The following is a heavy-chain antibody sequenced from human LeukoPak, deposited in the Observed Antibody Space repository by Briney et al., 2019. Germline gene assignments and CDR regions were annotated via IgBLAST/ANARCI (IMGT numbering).Heavy chain of an antibody. V-gene: IGHV4-4*07. J-gene: IGHJ5*02. CDR3: ARVGDYGDYVNWFDP. CDR2: IYNTGSA. Sequence: SETLSLTCNVSGASISSHYWNWIRQPAGKGLEWIGRIYNTGSANYNPSLKSRVTMSLDTSRNQISLKLTSVTAADTAVYYCARVGDYGDYVNWFDPWGPGTLVTVSS. CDR1: GASISSHY. D-gene: IGHD4-17*01.